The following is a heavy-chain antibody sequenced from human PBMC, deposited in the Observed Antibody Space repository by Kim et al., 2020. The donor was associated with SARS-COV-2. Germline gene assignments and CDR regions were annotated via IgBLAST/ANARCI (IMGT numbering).Heavy chain of an antibody. CDR3: ARGVRGASCCYDAFNI. D-gene: IGHD2-15*01. Sequence: GGSLRLSCVASGFTFDDYGMSWVRQGPGKRLEWVSGINWNGDSRGYADSVKGRFTISRDNAKNSLYLQMNSLRAEDTALYHCARGVRGASCCYDAFNIWGQGTLVSVSS. V-gene: IGHV3-20*01. CDR1: GFTFDDYG. CDR2: INWNGDSR. J-gene: IGHJ3*02.